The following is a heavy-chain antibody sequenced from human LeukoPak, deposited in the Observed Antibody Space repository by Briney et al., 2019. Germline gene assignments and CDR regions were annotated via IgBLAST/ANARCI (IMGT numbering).Heavy chain of an antibody. CDR1: GFTFSSYA. CDR3: ARDIDGGRDNYFLY. V-gene: IGHV3-30-3*01. CDR2: ISFDGSNK. D-gene: IGHD2-15*01. J-gene: IGHJ4*02. Sequence: GGSLRLSCAASGFTFSSYAMQWVRQAPGKGLEWVALISFDGSNKYYADSVKGRFTVSRDNSQTTLYLQMNSLRAEDTAVYYCARDIDGGRDNYFLYWGQGTLVTVSS.